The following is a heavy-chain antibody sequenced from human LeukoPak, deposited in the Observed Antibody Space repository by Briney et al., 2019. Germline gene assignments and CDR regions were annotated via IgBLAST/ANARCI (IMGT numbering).Heavy chain of an antibody. CDR2: IKQDGSEK. Sequence: GGSLRLSCAASGFTFSSYWMSWVRQAPGKGLEWVANIKQDGSEKYYVDSVKGRFTISRDNSKNTLYLQMNSLRAEDTAVYYCAKDLAIFGVDPDYYFDYWGQGTLVTVSS. CDR3: AKDLAIFGVDPDYYFDY. CDR1: GFTFSSYW. D-gene: IGHD3-3*01. V-gene: IGHV3-7*01. J-gene: IGHJ4*02.